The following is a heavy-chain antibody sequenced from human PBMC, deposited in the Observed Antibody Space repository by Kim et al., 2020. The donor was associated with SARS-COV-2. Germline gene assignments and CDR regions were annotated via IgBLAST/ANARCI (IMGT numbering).Heavy chain of an antibody. Sequence: AEPGKSRLTISRDNSKNTLYLQRNSLRAEDTAVYYCAKAEILLGHYFDYWGQGTLVTVSS. CDR3: AKAEILLGHYFDY. D-gene: IGHD3-10*01. V-gene: IGHV3-23*01. J-gene: IGHJ4*02.